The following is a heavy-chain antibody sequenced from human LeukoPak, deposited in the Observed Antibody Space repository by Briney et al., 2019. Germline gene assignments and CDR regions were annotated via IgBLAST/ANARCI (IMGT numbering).Heavy chain of an antibody. V-gene: IGHV3-30*04. D-gene: IGHD2-2*01. CDR3: ARDRPNSYQPGGY. CDR2: MSYDGGDK. Sequence: GGSLRLSCAASGFTFSSYAMSWVRQAPGKGLEWLAFMSYDGGDKYYAESVKGRFTISRDNSKNTLYLQINSLRADDTAVYYCARDRPNSYQPGGYWGQGTLVTVSS. J-gene: IGHJ4*02. CDR1: GFTFSSYA.